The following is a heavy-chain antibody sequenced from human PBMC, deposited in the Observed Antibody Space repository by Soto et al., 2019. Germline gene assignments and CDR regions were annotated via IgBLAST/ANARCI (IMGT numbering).Heavy chain of an antibody. Sequence: PSETLSLTCSVSGVSINSNYFRGWVRQPPGRGLEWVGSIYYGGNAYYNPSLKSRVTVSADLSKNQFSLEVNSVTAADTAVYYCARLHCAGPPSVPLDPWAQGALVPVSS. CDR2: IYYGGNA. J-gene: IGHJ5*02. CDR1: GVSINSNYF. V-gene: IGHV4-39*01. CDR3: ARLHCAGPPSVPLDP. D-gene: IGHD2-21*01.